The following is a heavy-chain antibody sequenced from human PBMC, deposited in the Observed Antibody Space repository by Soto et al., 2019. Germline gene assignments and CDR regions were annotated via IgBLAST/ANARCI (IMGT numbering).Heavy chain of an antibody. Sequence: ASVKVSCKASGYAFTSYGISWVRQAPGQGLEWMGWISAYNGNTNYAQKLQGRVTMTTDTSTSTAYMELRSLRSDDTAVYYCAKVILPGPQTFGGAEFDYWGQGTLVTVSS. CDR1: GYAFTSYG. CDR3: AKVILPGPQTFGGAEFDY. V-gene: IGHV1-18*01. CDR2: ISAYNGNT. D-gene: IGHD3-16*01. J-gene: IGHJ4*02.